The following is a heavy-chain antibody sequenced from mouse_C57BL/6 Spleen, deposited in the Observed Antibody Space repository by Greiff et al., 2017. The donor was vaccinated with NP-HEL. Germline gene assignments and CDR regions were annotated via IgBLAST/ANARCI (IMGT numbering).Heavy chain of an antibody. J-gene: IGHJ2*01. Sequence: VQLQQSGPELVKPGASVKISCKASGYTFTDYYMNWVKQSHGKSLEWIGDINPNNGGTSYNQKFKGKATLTVDKSSSTAYMELRSLTSEDSAVYYCARSSYDGWNYWGQGTTLTVSS. V-gene: IGHV1-26*01. D-gene: IGHD2-3*01. CDR1: GYTFTDYY. CDR2: INPNNGGT. CDR3: ARSSYDGWNY.